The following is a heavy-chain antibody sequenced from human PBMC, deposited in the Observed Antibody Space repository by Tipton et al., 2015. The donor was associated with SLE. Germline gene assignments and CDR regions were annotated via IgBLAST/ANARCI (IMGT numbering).Heavy chain of an antibody. V-gene: IGHV1-69*05. D-gene: IGHD3-10*01. CDR3: AYLLSRFYASGIFPRDYYFDS. Sequence: QLVQSGAEVKKPGSSVKVSCKASGGTFKNHAITWVRQAPGHGLEWLGGIIPMFGTVNYAQKFQGRVTVTTDESTSTTYMELSSLRSDDTAVYYCAYLLSRFYASGIFPRDYYFDSWGQGTLVTVSS. J-gene: IGHJ4*02. CDR2: IIPMFGTV. CDR1: GGTFKNHA.